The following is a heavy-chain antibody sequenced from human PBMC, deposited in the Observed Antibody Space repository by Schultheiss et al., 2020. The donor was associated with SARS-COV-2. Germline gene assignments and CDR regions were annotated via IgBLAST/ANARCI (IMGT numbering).Heavy chain of an antibody. V-gene: IGHV4-59*08. J-gene: IGHJ4*02. CDR2: IYYSGST. D-gene: IGHD3-3*01. CDR3: ARPFGVVISYSDY. Sequence: GSLRLSCTVSGGSISSYYWSWIRQPPGKGLEWIGYIYYSGSTNYNPSLKSRVTISVDTSKNQFSLKLSSVTAADTAVYYCARPFGVVISYSDYWGQGTMVTVSS. CDR1: GGSISSYY.